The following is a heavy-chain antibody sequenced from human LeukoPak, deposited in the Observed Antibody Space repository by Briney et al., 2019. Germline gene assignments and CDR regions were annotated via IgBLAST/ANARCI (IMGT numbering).Heavy chain of an antibody. V-gene: IGHV3-9*01. CDR3: AKSGGSGYSSSWYSGFDY. J-gene: IGHJ4*02. CDR1: GFTFSTYS. D-gene: IGHD6-13*01. Sequence: GRSLRLSCTASGFTFSTYSMNWVRQAPGKGLEWVSGISWNSGSIGYADSVKGRFTISRDNAKNSLYLQMNSLRAEDTALYYCAKSGGSGYSSSWYSGFDYWGQGTLVTVSS. CDR2: ISWNSGSI.